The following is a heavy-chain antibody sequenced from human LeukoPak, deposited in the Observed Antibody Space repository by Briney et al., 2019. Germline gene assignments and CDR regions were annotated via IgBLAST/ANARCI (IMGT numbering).Heavy chain of an antibody. Sequence: SETLSLTCTVSGGSICCYYWSWVRQRPGQGLEGFGYIYYSGVTNYNHSLKSRVTISVDTSKNQFSLKLSSVTAADTAVYYCARGVYSYGFLRSPGSAYGMDVWGQGTTVTVSS. CDR1: GGSICCYY. V-gene: IGHV4-59*01. CDR3: ARGVYSYGFLRSPGSAYGMDV. D-gene: IGHD5-18*01. CDR2: IYYSGVT. J-gene: IGHJ6*02.